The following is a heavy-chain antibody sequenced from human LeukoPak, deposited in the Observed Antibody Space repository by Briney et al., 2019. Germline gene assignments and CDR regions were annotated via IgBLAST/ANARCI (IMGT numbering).Heavy chain of an antibody. Sequence: SVKVSCKASGGTFSSYAIGWVRQAPGQGLEWMGRIIPIFGTANYAQKFQGRVTITTDESTSTAYMELSSLRSEDTAVYYCARQVSQPTQAYYYYYMDVWGKGTTVTVSS. V-gene: IGHV1-69*05. D-gene: IGHD2-2*01. J-gene: IGHJ6*03. CDR1: GGTFSSYA. CDR2: IIPIFGTA. CDR3: ARQVSQPTQAYYYYYMDV.